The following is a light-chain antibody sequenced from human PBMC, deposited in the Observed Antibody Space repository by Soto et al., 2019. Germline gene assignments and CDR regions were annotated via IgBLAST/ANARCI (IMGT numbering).Light chain of an antibody. CDR2: LDT. V-gene: IGLV3-1*01. CDR3: QAWDATTAA. CDR1: KLGDKY. J-gene: IGLJ2*01. Sequence: SYELTQPPSVSVSPGQTASIPCSGDKLGDKYASWYQQKSGQSPVMVIYLDTKRPSGIPERFSGSKSGNTATLTISGTQAMDEADYYCQAWDATTAAFGGGTKVTVL.